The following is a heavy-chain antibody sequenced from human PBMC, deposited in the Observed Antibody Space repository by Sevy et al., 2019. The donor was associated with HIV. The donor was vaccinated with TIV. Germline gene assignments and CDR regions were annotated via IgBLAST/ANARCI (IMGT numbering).Heavy chain of an antibody. Sequence: GGSLRLSCAASGFTFSSYAMSWVRQAPGKGLEWVSAISGSGGSTYYADSVKGRFTISRDNSKNTLYLQMNSLRAEDTAVYYCTTDNVGEGDTAGVATIPSYYYYMDVWGKGTTVTVSS. CDR1: GFTFSSYA. V-gene: IGHV3-23*01. J-gene: IGHJ6*03. CDR3: TTDNVGEGDTAGVATIPSYYYYMDV. CDR2: ISGSGGST. D-gene: IGHD5-12*01.